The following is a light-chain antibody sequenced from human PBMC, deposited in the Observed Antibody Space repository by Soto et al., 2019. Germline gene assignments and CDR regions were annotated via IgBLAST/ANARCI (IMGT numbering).Light chain of an antibody. CDR2: DAS. Sequence: AIQLTQSPSSLSASVGDRVTITCRASQGISSALAWYQQKPGKAPKLLISDASSLESGVPSRCSGSGSGTDFTLTISSLQPDDFATYYCQQFNSYPDTFGQGTKLEIK. CDR3: QQFNSYPDT. V-gene: IGKV1-13*02. CDR1: QGISSA. J-gene: IGKJ2*01.